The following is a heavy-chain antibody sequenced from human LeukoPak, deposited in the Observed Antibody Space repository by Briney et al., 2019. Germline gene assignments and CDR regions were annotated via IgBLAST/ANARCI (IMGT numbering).Heavy chain of an antibody. CDR1: GFTFSSYA. CDR2: ISSSSSTI. Sequence: GGSLRLSCAASGFTFSSYAMSWVRQAPGKGLEWVSYISSSSSTIYYADSVKGRFTISRDNAKNSLYLQMNSLRAEDTAVYYCARKDSSGYSFYYYYYYMDVWGKGTTVTVSS. V-gene: IGHV3-48*01. CDR3: ARKDSSGYSFYYYYYYMDV. J-gene: IGHJ6*03. D-gene: IGHD3-22*01.